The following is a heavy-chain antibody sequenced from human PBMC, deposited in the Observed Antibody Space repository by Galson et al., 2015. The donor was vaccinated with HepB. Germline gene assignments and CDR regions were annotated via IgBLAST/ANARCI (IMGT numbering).Heavy chain of an antibody. J-gene: IGHJ4*02. V-gene: IGHV6-1*01. CDR3: ARGHYYDSIGAYYFDY. D-gene: IGHD3-22*01. CDR2: TYYRSKWSS. CDR1: GDSVSSNRAA. Sequence: CAISGDSVSSNRAAWNWIRQSPSRGLEWLGRTYYRSKWSSDYAASVKSRITINADTSKNQFSLQLNSVTPEDTAVYYCARGHYYDSIGAYYFDYWGQGTLVTVSS.